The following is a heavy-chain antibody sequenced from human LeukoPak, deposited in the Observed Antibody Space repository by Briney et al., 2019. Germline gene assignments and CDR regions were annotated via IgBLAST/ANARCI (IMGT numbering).Heavy chain of an antibody. D-gene: IGHD3-22*01. Sequence: GGSLRLSCTASGFTVSKNYMSWVRRAPGKGLEWVSVLYSEGSTYYTDSAKARFTISRDNSKNTLYLQMNSLRAEDTAVYYCARDRRNHYDSSGFDYWGQGTLVTVSS. J-gene: IGHJ4*02. CDR1: GFTVSKNY. CDR3: ARDRRNHYDSSGFDY. CDR2: LYSEGST. V-gene: IGHV3-66*01.